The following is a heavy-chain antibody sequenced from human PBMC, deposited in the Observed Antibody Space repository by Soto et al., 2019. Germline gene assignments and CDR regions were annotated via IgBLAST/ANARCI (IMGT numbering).Heavy chain of an antibody. V-gene: IGHV3-30-3*01. CDR1: GFTFSSYA. CDR3: ARDRIDSSCIDY. CDR2: ISYDGSNK. D-gene: IGHD6-6*01. J-gene: IGHJ4*02. Sequence: QVQLVDSGGGVVQPGRSLRLSCAASGFTFSSYAMHWVRQAPGKGLEWVAVISYDGSNKYYADSVKGRFTISRDNSKNTLYLQMNSLRAEDTAVYYCARDRIDSSCIDYWGQGTLVTVSS.